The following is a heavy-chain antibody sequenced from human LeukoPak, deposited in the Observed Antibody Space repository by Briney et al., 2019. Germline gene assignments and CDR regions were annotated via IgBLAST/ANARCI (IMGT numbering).Heavy chain of an antibody. CDR2: ISAYNGNT. Sequence: GASVKVSCKASGYTFTSYGISWVRQAPGQGLEWMGWISAYNGNTNYAQKLQGRVTMTTDTSTSTAYMELRSLRSDDTAVYYCARIGGCSSTRCYVGDWFDPWGQGTLVTVSS. CDR1: GYTFTSYG. V-gene: IGHV1-18*01. J-gene: IGHJ5*02. CDR3: ARIGGCSSTRCYVGDWFDP. D-gene: IGHD2-2*01.